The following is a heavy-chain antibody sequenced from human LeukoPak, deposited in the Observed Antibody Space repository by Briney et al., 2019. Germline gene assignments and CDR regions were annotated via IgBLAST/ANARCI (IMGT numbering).Heavy chain of an antibody. CDR2: IYYSGST. CDR3: AREQWLVRLGY. Sequence: SETLSFTCTVSGGSISSSSYYWGWIRQPPGRGLEWIGTIYYSGSTYYNPSLKSRVTISVDTSKNQFSLNLSSVTAADTAVYYCAREQWLVRLGYWGQGTLVTVSS. D-gene: IGHD6-19*01. V-gene: IGHV4-39*02. J-gene: IGHJ4*02. CDR1: GGSISSSSYY.